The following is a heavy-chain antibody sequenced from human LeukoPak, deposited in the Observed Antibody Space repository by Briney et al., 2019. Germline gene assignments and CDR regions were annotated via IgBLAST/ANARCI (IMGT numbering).Heavy chain of an antibody. CDR3: ARDLYYYDSSGYYYYYYYMDV. CDR1: GGSISSYY. J-gene: IGHJ6*03. Sequence: PSETLSLTCTVSGGSISSYYWSWIRQPDGKGLEWIGRIYTSGSTNYNPSLKSRVTMSVDTSKNQFSLKLSSVTAADTAVYYCARDLYYYDSSGYYYYYYYMDVWGKGTTVTVSS. V-gene: IGHV4-4*07. D-gene: IGHD3-22*01. CDR2: IYTSGST.